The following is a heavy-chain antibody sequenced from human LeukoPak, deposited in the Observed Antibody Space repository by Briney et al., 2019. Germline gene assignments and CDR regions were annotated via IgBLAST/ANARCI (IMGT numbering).Heavy chain of an antibody. D-gene: IGHD4-11*01. Sequence: GESLKISCKTSGYTFPNYWIGWVRQMPGKGLEWMGIIYPGDSETRYSPSFQGQVTISADRSISTAYLQWTNLKASDTAMYYCARHSQVIDYWGQGTLVTVSS. CDR3: ARHSQVIDY. CDR2: IYPGDSET. CDR1: GYTFPNYW. V-gene: IGHV5-51*01. J-gene: IGHJ4*02.